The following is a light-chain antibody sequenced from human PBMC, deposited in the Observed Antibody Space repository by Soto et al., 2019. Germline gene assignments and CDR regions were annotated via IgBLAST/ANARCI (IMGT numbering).Light chain of an antibody. V-gene: IGKV1-39*01. CDR1: QSISSY. J-gene: IGKJ2*01. Sequence: DIPMTQSPSSLSASVGDRVTITCRASQSISSYLNWYQQKPGKAPKLLIYAASSLQSGVPSRFSGSGSGTDFTLTISSLQPEDFATYYCQQRYGTPPVTFGQGTKLEIK. CDR2: AAS. CDR3: QQRYGTPPVT.